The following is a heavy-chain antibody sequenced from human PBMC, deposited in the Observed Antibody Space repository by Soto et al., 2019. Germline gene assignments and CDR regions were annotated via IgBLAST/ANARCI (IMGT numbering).Heavy chain of an antibody. CDR2: IVTSSAYT. Sequence: QVQLVESGGGLVKPGGSLRLSCVASGFTFSDYYMGWVRQAPGKGLEYISYIVTSSAYTNYADSVKGRFSISRDNAKNSLHLVMNSLRAEDSGVDYCARLRASSWYMGGYLDYWGLGTQVTVSS. V-gene: IGHV3-11*06. CDR1: GFTFSDYY. D-gene: IGHD6-13*01. CDR3: ARLRASSWYMGGYLDY. J-gene: IGHJ4*02.